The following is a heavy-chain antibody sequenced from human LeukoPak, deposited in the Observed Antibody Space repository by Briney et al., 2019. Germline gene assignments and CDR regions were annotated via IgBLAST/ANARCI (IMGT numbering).Heavy chain of an antibody. CDR3: AKGRDGYSDDAFDI. D-gene: IGHD5-24*01. Sequence: ASVKVSCKVSGYTLTELSMHWVRQAPGKGLEWMGGFDPEDGETIYAQKFQGRVTMTRDTSTSTVYMELSSLRSEDTAVYYCAKGRDGYSDDAFDIWGQGTMVTVSS. CDR2: FDPEDGET. CDR1: GYTLTELS. J-gene: IGHJ3*02. V-gene: IGHV1-24*01.